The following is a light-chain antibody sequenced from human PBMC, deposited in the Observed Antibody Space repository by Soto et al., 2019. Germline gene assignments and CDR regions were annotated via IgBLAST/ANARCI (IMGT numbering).Light chain of an antibody. J-gene: IGLJ3*02. V-gene: IGLV1-47*01. CDR1: SSNIGSHY. Sequence: QSVLTQTPSSSGTPGQRVTISCSGSSSNIGSHYVYWYQQLPGTAPKLLIYMNNQRPSGVPDRFSGSKSGTSASLAISGLRSEDEADYYCVAWDGSLSAWVFGGGTKPPS. CDR2: MNN. CDR3: VAWDGSLSAWV.